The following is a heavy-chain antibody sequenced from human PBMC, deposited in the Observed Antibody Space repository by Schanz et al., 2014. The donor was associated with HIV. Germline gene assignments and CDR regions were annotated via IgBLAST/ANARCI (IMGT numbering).Heavy chain of an antibody. Sequence: QVQLVESGGGVVQPGRSLKLSCAASGFTFSNYGMHWVRQAPGKGLEWETLISYDGINKYYADSVKGRFTISRDNSKNTLYLQINSLRIDDTAVYYCAKDGGSRGRRRGMDVWGQGTTVTVSS. CDR3: AKDGGSRGRRRGMDV. CDR2: ISYDGINK. D-gene: IGHD3-16*01. CDR1: GFTFSNYG. J-gene: IGHJ6*02. V-gene: IGHV3-30*18.